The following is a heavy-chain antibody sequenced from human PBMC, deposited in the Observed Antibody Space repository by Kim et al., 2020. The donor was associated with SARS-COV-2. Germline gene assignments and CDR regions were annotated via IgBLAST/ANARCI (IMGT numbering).Heavy chain of an antibody. CDR1: GYTFTSYS. V-gene: IGHV1-18*01. Sequence: ASVKVSCEASGYTFTSYSFAWVRQAPGQGLEWMGWISTYNGYTSYAQKFQGRVTLTTDTPTSTAYMELRSLRSDDTAVYYCARRLTRDYYGSGSHYTNWLDAGARGP. D-gene: IGHD3-10*01. CDR3: ARRLTRDYYGSGSHYTNWLDA. J-gene: IGHJ5*02. CDR2: ISTYNGYT.